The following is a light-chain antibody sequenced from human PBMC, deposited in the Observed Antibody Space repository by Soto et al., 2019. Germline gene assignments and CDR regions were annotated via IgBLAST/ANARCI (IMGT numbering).Light chain of an antibody. CDR2: GAS. V-gene: IGKV3-15*01. J-gene: IGKJ1*01. Sequence: TLSVSPGERATLSCRASQSVNSNLAWYQQKSGQAPRLLIYGASPRATGIPARFSGSGSGTEFTLTISSLQSEDFAVYYSQQYNDGSRSFGQSTKVDIK. CDR3: QQYNDGSRS. CDR1: QSVNSN.